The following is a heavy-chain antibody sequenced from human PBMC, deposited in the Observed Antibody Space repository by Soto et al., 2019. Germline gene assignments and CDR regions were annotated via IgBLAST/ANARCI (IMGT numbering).Heavy chain of an antibody. CDR1: GFTFRSYA. J-gene: IGHJ4*02. Sequence: GGSLRLSCAASGFTFRSYAMSWVRQAPGKGLEWVSAISGSGGSTYYADSVKGRFTISRDNSKNTLYLQMNSLRAEDTAVYYCAKYYGSGSYYHFGYWGQGTLVTVSS. D-gene: IGHD3-10*01. V-gene: IGHV3-23*01. CDR3: AKYYGSGSYYHFGY. CDR2: ISGSGGST.